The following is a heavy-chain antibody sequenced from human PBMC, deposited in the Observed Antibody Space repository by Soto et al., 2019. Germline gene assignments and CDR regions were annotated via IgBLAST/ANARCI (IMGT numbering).Heavy chain of an antibody. J-gene: IGHJ4*02. CDR2: INPNSYTS. D-gene: IGHD5-18*01. Sequence: QVQMVQSGAEVKKPGASVKLSCKASGYTFMNYYMHWVRQAPGQGLECMGIINPNSYTSTIAQKFQGRLTVTSDTSTSTVYMELGSLSSEDTAVYYGARDLHGAFTTMGYWGQGSLVTVSS. V-gene: IGHV1-46*01. CDR3: ARDLHGAFTTMGY. CDR1: GYTFMNYY.